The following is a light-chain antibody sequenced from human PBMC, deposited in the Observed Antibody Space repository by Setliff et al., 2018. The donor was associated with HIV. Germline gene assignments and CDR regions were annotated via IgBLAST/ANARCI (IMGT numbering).Light chain of an antibody. J-gene: IGLJ1*01. CDR3: SSYTSISTYV. V-gene: IGLV2-14*03. CDR1: SADVGGYDF. Sequence: QSVLTQPASVSASPGQSITISCAGTSADVGGYDFVSWYQQHPGKAPKLIIYDVGDRPSGVSNRFSGPKSGDTASLTISGLQAEDEADYYCSSYTSISTYVFGTGTKVTVL. CDR2: DVG.